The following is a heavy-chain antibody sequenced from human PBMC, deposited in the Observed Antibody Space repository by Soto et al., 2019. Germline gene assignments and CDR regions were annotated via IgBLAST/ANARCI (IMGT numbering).Heavy chain of an antibody. Sequence: GESLKISCKGSGYSFTSYWISWVRQMPGKGLEWMGRIDPSDSYTNYSPSFQGHVTISADKSISTAYLQWSSLKASDTAMYYCARYCSSTSCYHYYYYGMDVWGQGTTVTVSS. CDR2: IDPSDSYT. CDR1: GYSFTSYW. D-gene: IGHD2-2*01. CDR3: ARYCSSTSCYHYYYYGMDV. J-gene: IGHJ6*02. V-gene: IGHV5-10-1*01.